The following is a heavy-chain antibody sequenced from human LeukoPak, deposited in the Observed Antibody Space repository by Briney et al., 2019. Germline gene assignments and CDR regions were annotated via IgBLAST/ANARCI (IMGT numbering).Heavy chain of an antibody. D-gene: IGHD3-22*01. CDR2: IIPIFGTA. CDR3: ASSYYYDSSGYHYYYYGMDV. Sequence: SVKVSCKASGGTFSSYAISWVRQAPGQGLEWMGGIIPIFGTANYAQKFQGRVTMTRNTSISTAYMELSSLRSEDTAVYYCASSYYYDSSGYHYYYYGMDVWGQGTTVTVSS. CDR1: GGTFSSYA. V-gene: IGHV1-69*05. J-gene: IGHJ6*02.